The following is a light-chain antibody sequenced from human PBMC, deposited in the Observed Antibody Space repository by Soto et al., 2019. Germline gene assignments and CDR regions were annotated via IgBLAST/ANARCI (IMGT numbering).Light chain of an antibody. CDR1: SSNIASNT. CDR3: AAWDDSLDGVV. V-gene: IGLV1-44*01. Sequence: QSVLTQPPSASGTPGQRVTITCSGSSSNIASNTVNWYQQLPGTAPKLPIYSNNQQPSGVPDRFSGSKSGTSASLAISGLESEDEAEYYFAAWDDSLDGVVFGGGTQLTVL. J-gene: IGLJ2*01. CDR2: SNN.